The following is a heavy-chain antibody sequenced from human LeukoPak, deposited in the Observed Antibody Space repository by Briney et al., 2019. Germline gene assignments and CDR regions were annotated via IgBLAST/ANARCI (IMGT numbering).Heavy chain of an antibody. D-gene: IGHD3-10*01. CDR2: IYYSGST. CDR1: GCSISSGGYY. CDR3: ARDPFDYMDG. V-gene: IGHV4-31*03. Sequence: SHTLSLTYTVSGCSISSGGYYWSYIRQPPGKGLEWIGYIYYSGSTYYNPSLKSRVTISVDTSKNQFSLKLSSVTAADTAVYYCARDPFDYMDGWGKGTTVTV. J-gene: IGHJ6*03.